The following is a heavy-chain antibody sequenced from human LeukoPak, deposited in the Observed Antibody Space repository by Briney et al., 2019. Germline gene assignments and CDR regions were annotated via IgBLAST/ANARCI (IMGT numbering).Heavy chain of an antibody. CDR1: GFTFSTYV. Sequence: GGSLRLSCAASGFTFSTYVVNWVRQAPVKVLEWVSTISGSGGTTYYADSVKGRFTISRDNSKNTLYQQMSSLRAEDTAVYYCAKDRGRYYDSSGYYWGHYFDSWGQGILVTVST. CDR2: ISGSGGTT. J-gene: IGHJ4*02. V-gene: IGHV3-23*01. CDR3: AKDRGRYYDSSGYYWGHYFDS. D-gene: IGHD3-22*01.